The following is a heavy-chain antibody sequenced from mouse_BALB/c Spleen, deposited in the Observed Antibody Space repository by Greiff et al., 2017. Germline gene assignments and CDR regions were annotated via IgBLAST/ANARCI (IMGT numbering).Heavy chain of an antibody. V-gene: IGHV1-80*01. J-gene: IGHJ3*01. CDR3: TRGNGTTSFVY. CDR1: GYAFSSYW. CDR2: IYPGDGDT. D-gene: IGHD1-1*01. Sequence: LQESGAELVRPGSSVKISCKASGYAFSSYWMNWVKQRPGQGLEWIGQIYPGDGDTNYNGKFKGKATLTADKSSSTAYMQLSSLTSEDSAVYFCTRGNGTTSFVYWGQGTLVTVS.